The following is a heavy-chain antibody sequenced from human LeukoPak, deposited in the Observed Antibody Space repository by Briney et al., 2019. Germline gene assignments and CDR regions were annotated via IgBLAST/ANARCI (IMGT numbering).Heavy chain of an antibody. Sequence: PSETLSLTCAVYGGSFSGYYWSWIRQPPGKGLEWIGEINHSGSTNYNPSLKSRVTMSVDTSKNQFSLKLSSVTAADTAVYYCARGSLYYYGSGRGAFDIWGQGTMVTVSS. CDR2: INHSGST. J-gene: IGHJ3*02. V-gene: IGHV4-34*01. CDR1: GGSFSGYY. D-gene: IGHD3-10*01. CDR3: ARGSLYYYGSGRGAFDI.